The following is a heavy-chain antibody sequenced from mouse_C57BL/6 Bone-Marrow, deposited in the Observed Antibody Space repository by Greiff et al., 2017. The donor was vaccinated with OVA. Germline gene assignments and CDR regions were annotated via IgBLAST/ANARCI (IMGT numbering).Heavy chain of an antibody. V-gene: IGHV1-81*01. J-gene: IGHJ1*03. CDR3: AGPSYYYGSSYWYFDV. Sequence: VQLQQSGAELARPGASVKLSCKASGYTFTSYGISWVKQRTGQGLEWIGEIYPRSGNTYYNEKFKGKATLTADKSSSTAYMELRSLTSEDSAVYFCAGPSYYYGSSYWYFDVWGTGTTVTVSS. CDR1: GYTFTSYG. CDR2: IYPRSGNT. D-gene: IGHD1-1*01.